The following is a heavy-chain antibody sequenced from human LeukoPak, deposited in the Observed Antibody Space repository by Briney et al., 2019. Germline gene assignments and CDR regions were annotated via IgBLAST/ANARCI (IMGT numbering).Heavy chain of an antibody. D-gene: IGHD6-19*01. CDR2: ISPDGGST. V-gene: IGHV3-64*04. Sequence: GGSLRLSCSASGFTFSSCAMHWVRQAPGKGLQYVSSISPDGGSTYYADSVKGRFTISRDNSKNTLYLQMNSLRAEDTAVYYCAKVGYTSGWSHFDYWGQGTLVTVSS. CDR1: GFTFSSCA. J-gene: IGHJ4*02. CDR3: AKVGYTSGWSHFDY.